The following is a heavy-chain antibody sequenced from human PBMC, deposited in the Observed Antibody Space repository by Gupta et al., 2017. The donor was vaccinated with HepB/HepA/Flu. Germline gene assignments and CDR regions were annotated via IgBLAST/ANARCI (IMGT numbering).Heavy chain of an antibody. CDR2: IRYDGSAS. CDR3: ATWGSGY. J-gene: IGHJ4*02. V-gene: IGHV3-7*01. CDR1: GFHFSRSW. Sequence: EVQVVESGGGLVQPGGSLRLSCATSGFHFSRSWMSWVRQAPGKGLEWVANIRYDGSASYYVASVKGRFTISRDNAKNSLYLEMNSLRKEDTALYYCATWGSGYWGQGTRVIVSS. D-gene: IGHD3-16*01.